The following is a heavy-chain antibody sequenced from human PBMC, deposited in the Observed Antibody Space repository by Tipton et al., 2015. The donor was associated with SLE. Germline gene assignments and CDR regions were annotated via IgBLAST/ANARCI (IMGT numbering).Heavy chain of an antibody. Sequence: GSLRLSCAASGFTFSSYWMHWVRQGPGKGLVWVSRINRDGTNTTYAESVKGRFTISRDNAKNTLYLQMNNLRAEDTAVYYCAPAGYSDTFDYWGQGTLVTASS. CDR1: GFTFSSYW. CDR3: APAGYSDTFDY. D-gene: IGHD6-13*01. V-gene: IGHV3-74*03. J-gene: IGHJ4*02. CDR2: INRDGTNT.